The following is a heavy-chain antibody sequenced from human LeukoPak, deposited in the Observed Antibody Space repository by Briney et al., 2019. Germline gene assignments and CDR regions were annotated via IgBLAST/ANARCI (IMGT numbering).Heavy chain of an antibody. D-gene: IGHD2-8*01. Sequence: SETLSLTCTVSGYSISSGYYWGWIRQPPGKWLEWIGSINYSGSTYYNPSLKSRVTISVDTSKNQFSLKLSSVTAADTAVYYCARRRFVRGPDVVNPFDYWGQGTLVTVSS. J-gene: IGHJ4*02. CDR2: INYSGST. CDR1: GYSISSGYY. V-gene: IGHV4-38-2*02. CDR3: ARRRFVRGPDVVNPFDY.